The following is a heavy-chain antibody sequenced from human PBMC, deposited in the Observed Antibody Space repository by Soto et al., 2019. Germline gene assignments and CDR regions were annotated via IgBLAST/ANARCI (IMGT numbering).Heavy chain of an antibody. CDR3: ASRLSHPFGGVIFHYFDY. V-gene: IGHV3-48*02. D-gene: IGHD3-16*02. CDR2: ISSRSTTI. J-gene: IGHJ4*02. CDR1: GFIFSSYS. Sequence: DVQLVESGGHLVQPGGSLRLSCAASGFIFSSYSMHWVRQAPGKGLEWISFISSRSTTIYYAASVKGRFTISRDNAKNSLFLQMNSLRDEDTAVYYCASRLSHPFGGVIFHYFDYWVQGTLVTVSS.